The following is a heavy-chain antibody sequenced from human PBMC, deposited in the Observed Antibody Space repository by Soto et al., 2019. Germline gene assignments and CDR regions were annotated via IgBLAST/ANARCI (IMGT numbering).Heavy chain of an antibody. CDR2: IIPIFGTA. D-gene: IGHD6-13*01. CDR1: GGTFSSYA. J-gene: IGHJ3*02. CDR3: ARDRNLGQQPAALDI. V-gene: IGHV1-69*13. Sequence: SVKVSCKASGGTFSSYAISWVRQAPGQGLEWMGGIIPIFGTANYAQKFQGRVTITADESTSTAYMELSSLRSEDTAVYYCARDRNLGQQPAALDIWGQGTMVTVSS.